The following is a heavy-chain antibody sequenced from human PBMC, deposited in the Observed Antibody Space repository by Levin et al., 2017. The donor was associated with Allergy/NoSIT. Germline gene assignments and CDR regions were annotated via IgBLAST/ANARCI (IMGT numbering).Heavy chain of an antibody. J-gene: IGHJ5*02. CDR2: IYYSGST. CDR1: GGSISSYY. CDR3: ARGGGNRPWFDP. V-gene: IGHV4-59*01. Sequence: SETLSLTCTVSGGSISSYYWSWIRQPPGKGLEWIGFIYYSGSTNYNPSLKSRVTISVDTSKNQFSLRLSSVTAADTAVYYCARGGGNRPWFDPWGQGTLVTVSS. D-gene: IGHD3-16*01.